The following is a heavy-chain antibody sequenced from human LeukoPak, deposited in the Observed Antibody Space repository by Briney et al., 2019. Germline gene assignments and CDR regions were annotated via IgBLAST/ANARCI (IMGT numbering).Heavy chain of an antibody. CDR1: GYTFTSYD. V-gene: IGHV1-8*01. Sequence: ASVRVSCKASGYTFTSYDINWVRQATGQGLEWMGWMSPNSGNTGYAQKFQGRVTMTRNTSISTAYMELSSLRSEDTAVYYCARAMAVTMRDYYFDYWGQGTLVTVSS. J-gene: IGHJ4*02. CDR2: MSPNSGNT. D-gene: IGHD3-22*01. CDR3: ARAMAVTMRDYYFDY.